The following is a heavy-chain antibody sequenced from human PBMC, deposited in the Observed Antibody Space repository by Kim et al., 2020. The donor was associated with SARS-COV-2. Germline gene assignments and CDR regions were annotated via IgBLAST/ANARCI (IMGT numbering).Heavy chain of an antibody. Sequence: GGSLRLSCAASGFTFSSYAMSWVRQAPGKGLEWVSAISGSGGSTYYADSVKGRFTISRDNSKNTLYLQMNSLRAEDTAEYYCAKGDGYDDGGGSYRPRGLCQRCGEGTLDTVSS. CDR1: GFTFSSYA. V-gene: IGHV3-23*01. D-gene: IGHD3-16*02. J-gene: IGHJ1*01. CDR3: AKGDGYDDGGGSYRPRGLCQR. CDR2: ISGSGGST.